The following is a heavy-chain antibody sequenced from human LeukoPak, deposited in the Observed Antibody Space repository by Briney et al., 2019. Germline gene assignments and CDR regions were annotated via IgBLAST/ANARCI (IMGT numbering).Heavy chain of an antibody. CDR2: IYPDDSQT. V-gene: IGHV5-51*01. CDR3: ARTSSYDFWSGPRWFDP. J-gene: IGHJ5*02. D-gene: IGHD3-3*01. Sequence: GESLKISCKGSAYYFNNYWITWVRQMPGEGLEWMGIIYPDDSQTRYSPSFQGQVTISADKSISTAYLQWSSLKASDTAMYYCARTSSYDFWSGPRWFDPWGQGTLVTVSS. CDR1: AYYFNNYW.